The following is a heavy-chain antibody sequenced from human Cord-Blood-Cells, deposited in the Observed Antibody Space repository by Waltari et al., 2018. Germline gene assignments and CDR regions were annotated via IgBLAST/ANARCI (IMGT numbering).Heavy chain of an antibody. J-gene: IGHJ2*01. V-gene: IGHV1-69*09. D-gene: IGHD6-25*01. CDR2: VTPILRNA. CDR1: GGPFSSYA. Sequence: QVQLVQSGAEVKKPGSSVKVSCKASGGPFSSYAISWVRQDPGQGLEWRGRVTPILRNANSAQKLVRRVKITADKSTSQAYLGPCGRGCGDAAVSYGARGVERRFALGGRGTVAVVSS. CDR3: ARGVERRFAL.